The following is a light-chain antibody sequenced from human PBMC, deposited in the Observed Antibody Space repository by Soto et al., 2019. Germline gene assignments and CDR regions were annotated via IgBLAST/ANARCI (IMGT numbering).Light chain of an antibody. Sequence: EIVMTQSPATLSVSPGERATLSCRASQSVSSNLAWYQQKPGQAPRLLIYGASTRATGIPARFSGSGSGTEFSLTISSLQSEDFAVYYGQQYTNWPPYTFGQGTKLESK. V-gene: IGKV3-15*01. J-gene: IGKJ2*01. CDR1: QSVSSN. CDR3: QQYTNWPPYT. CDR2: GAS.